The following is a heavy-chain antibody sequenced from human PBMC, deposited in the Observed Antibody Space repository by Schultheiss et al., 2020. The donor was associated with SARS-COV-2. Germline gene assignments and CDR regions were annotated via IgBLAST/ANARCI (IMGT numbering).Heavy chain of an antibody. CDR3: ARDLGILTGDGMDV. V-gene: IGHV3-64*04. CDR2: ISSNGGST. CDR1: GFTFSSYA. D-gene: IGHD3-9*01. J-gene: IGHJ6*02. Sequence: GGSLRLSCSASGFTFSSYAMHWVRQAPGKGLEYVSAISSNGGSTYYADSVKGRFTISRDNSKNTLYLQMNSLRAEDTAVYYCARDLGILTGDGMDVWGQGTTVTVSS.